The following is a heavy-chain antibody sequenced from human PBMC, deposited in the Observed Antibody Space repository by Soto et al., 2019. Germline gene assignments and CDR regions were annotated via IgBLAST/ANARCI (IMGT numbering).Heavy chain of an antibody. CDR3: ANQRGGYDRDFDY. CDR2: IYSDGST. CDR1: GSTVSSNY. Sequence: EVQLVESGGGLVQPGGSLRLACAASGSTVSSNYMSWVRQAPGKGLEWVSVIYSDGSTYYADSVRGRFTISRDNSKSTLYLQMSSLRAEDTAVYYCANQRGGYDRDFDYWGQGTLVTVSS. J-gene: IGHJ4*02. D-gene: IGHD5-12*01. V-gene: IGHV3-66*01.